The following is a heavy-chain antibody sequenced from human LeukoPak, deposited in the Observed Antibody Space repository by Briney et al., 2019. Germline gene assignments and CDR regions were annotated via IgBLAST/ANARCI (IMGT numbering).Heavy chain of an antibody. D-gene: IGHD3-3*01. CDR3: ATLYDFWSGYLDY. CDR2: ISSSGSTI. Sequence: GESLRLSCAASGFTFSDYYMSWIRQAPGKGLEWVSYISSSGSTIYYADSVKGRFTISRDNAKNSLYLQMNSLRAEDTAVYYCATLYDFWSGYLDYWGQGTLVTVSS. CDR1: GFTFSDYY. V-gene: IGHV3-11*01. J-gene: IGHJ4*02.